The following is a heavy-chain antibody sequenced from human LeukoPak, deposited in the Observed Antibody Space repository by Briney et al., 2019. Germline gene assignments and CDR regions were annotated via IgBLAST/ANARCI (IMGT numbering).Heavy chain of an antibody. CDR1: GYTFTNFD. CDR2: MNPNTGNA. D-gene: IGHD6-19*01. J-gene: IGHJ4*02. V-gene: IGHV1-8*03. Sequence: ASVKVSCKASGYTFTNFDINWVRQATGQGLEWMGWMNPNTGNAGYAQKFQDRVTITWDASISTAYMELSSLRSEDTAVYYCAGGSGWVFDSWGQGTLVTVSS. CDR3: AGGSGWVFDS.